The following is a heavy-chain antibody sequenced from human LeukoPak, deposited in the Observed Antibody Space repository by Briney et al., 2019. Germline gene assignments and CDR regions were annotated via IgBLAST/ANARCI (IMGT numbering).Heavy chain of an antibody. Sequence: PGGSLRLSCVASGFTFSTYTMNWVRQAPGKGLEWVSSISSSSFFISYADSVKGRFTISRDNSKNTLYLQMNSLRAEDTAVYYCARDILEWFYRGDAFDIWGQGTMVTVSS. V-gene: IGHV3-21*01. J-gene: IGHJ3*02. CDR2: ISSSSFFI. D-gene: IGHD3-3*01. CDR3: ARDILEWFYRGDAFDI. CDR1: GFTFSTYT.